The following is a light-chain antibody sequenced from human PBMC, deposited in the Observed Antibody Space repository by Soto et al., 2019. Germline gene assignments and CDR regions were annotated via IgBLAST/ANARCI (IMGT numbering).Light chain of an antibody. J-gene: IGKJ2*01. CDR3: QQYKSYSYT. CDR1: QSISNW. CDR2: DAS. V-gene: IGKV1-5*01. Sequence: DIQMTQSPSILSASVGDRVTITCRASQSISNWLAWYQQKPGRAPKVLIYDASSLQSEVTSRFRGSGSGTEFTLTISSLQPDDSATYYCQQYKSYSYTFGQGTNLEI.